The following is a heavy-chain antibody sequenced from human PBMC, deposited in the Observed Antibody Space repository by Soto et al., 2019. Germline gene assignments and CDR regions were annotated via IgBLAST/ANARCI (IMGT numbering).Heavy chain of an antibody. CDR1: GYTFTSYG. J-gene: IGHJ6*02. Sequence: ASVKVSCKASGYTFTSYGISWVRQAPGQGLEWMGWISAYNGNTNYAQKLQGRVTMTTDTSTSTAYMELRSLRSDDTAVYYCAARLVTAIPYYYGMDVWGQGTTVTVSS. CDR3: AARLVTAIPYYYGMDV. CDR2: ISAYNGNT. V-gene: IGHV1-18*01. D-gene: IGHD2-21*02.